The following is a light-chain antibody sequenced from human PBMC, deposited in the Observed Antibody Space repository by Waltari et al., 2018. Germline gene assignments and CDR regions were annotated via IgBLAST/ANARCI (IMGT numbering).Light chain of an antibody. V-gene: IGKV4-1*01. Sequence: DIVLTQSPDPLAVSLGERATINCKSSQSLFYSSVNKRYLSWYQPKPGQPPKLLIYWASTRESGVPDRFSSSWSGTDFTLTISSLQAEDVAVYYCQQYFTTPWTFGQGTKVEIK. CDR2: WAS. J-gene: IGKJ1*01. CDR1: QSLFYSSVNKRY. CDR3: QQYFTTPWT.